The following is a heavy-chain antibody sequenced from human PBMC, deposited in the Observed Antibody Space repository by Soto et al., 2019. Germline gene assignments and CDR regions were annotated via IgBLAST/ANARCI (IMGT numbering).Heavy chain of an antibody. Sequence: PSETLSLTCTVSGGSISSGDYYWSWIRQPPGKGLEWIGYIYYSGSTYYNPSLKSRVTISVDTSKNQFSLKLSSVTAADTAVYYCARLPGYSGYDDYWGQGTLVTVSS. D-gene: IGHD5-12*01. J-gene: IGHJ4*02. V-gene: IGHV4-30-4*01. CDR1: GGSISSGDYY. CDR2: IYYSGST. CDR3: ARLPGYSGYDDY.